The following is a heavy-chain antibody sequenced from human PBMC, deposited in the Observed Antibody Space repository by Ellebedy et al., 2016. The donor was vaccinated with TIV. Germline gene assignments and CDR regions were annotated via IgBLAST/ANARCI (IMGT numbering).Heavy chain of an antibody. CDR2: MFHSGST. CDR1: GGSISSSGFS. CDR3: ARALSRGWYLFDY. D-gene: IGHD6-19*01. Sequence: GSLRLSXAVSGGSISSSGFSWSWIRQPPGKGLEWIGSMFHSGSTYYNPSLKSRVTISVDTTKNQWSLRLRSVTAADTAVYFCARALSRGWYLFDYWGQGILVSVSS. V-gene: IGHV4-39*07. J-gene: IGHJ4*02.